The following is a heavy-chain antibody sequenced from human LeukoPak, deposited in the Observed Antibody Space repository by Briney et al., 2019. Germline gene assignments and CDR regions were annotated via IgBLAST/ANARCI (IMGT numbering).Heavy chain of an antibody. CDR2: IGSKAFGETT. CDR3: TRDKSPAGGYDFWTGFFDY. Sequence: GRSLRLSCTPSGFTFADYAMSWVRQAPGEGLEWVGFIGSKAFGETTAYAASVKGRFTISRDGAESIVYLQMDSLKTEDTAVYYCTRDKSPAGGYDFWTGFFDYWGQGTLVTVSS. J-gene: IGHJ4*02. D-gene: IGHD3-3*01. CDR1: GFTFADYA. V-gene: IGHV3-49*04.